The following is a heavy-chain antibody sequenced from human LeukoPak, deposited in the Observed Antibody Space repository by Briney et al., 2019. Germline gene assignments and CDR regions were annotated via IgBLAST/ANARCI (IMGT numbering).Heavy chain of an antibody. J-gene: IGHJ4*02. CDR3: ARVYYDFWSGYQTYFDY. CDR2: INSGGSST. CDR1: GFTFSSYW. D-gene: IGHD3-3*01. Sequence: PGGSLRLSCAASGFTFSSYWMPWVRQAPGKGLVWVSHINSGGSSTSYADSVKGRFTISRDNAKNTLYLQMNSLRNEDTAVYYCARVYYDFWSGYQTYFDYWGQGTLVTVSS. V-gene: IGHV3-74*01.